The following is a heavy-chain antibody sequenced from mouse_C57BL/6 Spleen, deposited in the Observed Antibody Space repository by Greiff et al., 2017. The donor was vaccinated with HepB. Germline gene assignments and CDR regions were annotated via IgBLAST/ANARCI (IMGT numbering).Heavy chain of an antibody. V-gene: IGHV3-6*01. CDR3: ARGGDSNYEHYYAMDY. J-gene: IGHJ4*01. CDR2: ISYDGSN. CDR1: GYSITSGYY. Sequence: DVKLQESGPGLVKPSQSLSLTCSVTGYSITSGYYWNWIRQFPGNKLEWMGYISYDGSNNYNPSLKNRISITRDTSKNQFFLKLNSVTTEDTATYYCARGGDSNYEHYYAMDYWGQGTSVTVSS. D-gene: IGHD2-5*01.